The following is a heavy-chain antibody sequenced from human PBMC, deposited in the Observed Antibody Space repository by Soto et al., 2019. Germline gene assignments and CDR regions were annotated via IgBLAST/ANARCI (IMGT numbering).Heavy chain of an antibody. D-gene: IGHD3-10*01. CDR3: ARDFSTWFQRGPRVY. CDR1: GYTFTIYG. V-gene: IGHV1-18*01. Sequence: EASVKVSCKASGYTFTIYGISWVRQAPGQGLEWMGWISTNSINTNYAQKLRGRATMTTDTSTSTAYMELRSLRSDDTAVYFCARDFSTWFQRGPRVYWGQGTLVTVSS. J-gene: IGHJ4*02. CDR2: ISTNSINT.